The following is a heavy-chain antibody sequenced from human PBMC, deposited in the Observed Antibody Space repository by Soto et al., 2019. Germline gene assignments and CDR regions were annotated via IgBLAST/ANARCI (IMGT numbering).Heavy chain of an antibody. CDR3: AGAVDTAMVTGH. D-gene: IGHD5-18*01. CDR1: GGLISSYS. Sequence: SGPLRLPCTVSGGLISSYSWNWIRQPPGKGLEWIGSIYSSGSTYYNPSRKSRVTITVDTSKNQYSLKLSSVTAADTAVYYCAGAVDTAMVTGHWGQGTLVTVSS. CDR2: IYSSGST. V-gene: IGHV4-59*05. J-gene: IGHJ4*02.